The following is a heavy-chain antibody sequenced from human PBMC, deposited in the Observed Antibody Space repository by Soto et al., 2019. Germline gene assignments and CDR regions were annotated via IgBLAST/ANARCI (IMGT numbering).Heavy chain of an antibody. D-gene: IGHD1-26*01. Sequence: QLQLVESGGGVVQPGRSLKLSCVASGLPFRNYAFHWVRQAPGKGLEWLAVMTDDRPEIYYADSVQGRFTISRDNSKNTPYLQMNSLRSEDTAVYYCSRQNTLGAATYFDYWGQGTLVTVSS. CDR2: MTDDRPEI. V-gene: IGHV3-30-3*01. CDR1: GLPFRNYA. CDR3: SRQNTLGAATYFDY. J-gene: IGHJ4*02.